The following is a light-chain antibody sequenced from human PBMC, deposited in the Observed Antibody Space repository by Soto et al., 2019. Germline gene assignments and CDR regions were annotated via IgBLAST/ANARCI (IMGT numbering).Light chain of an antibody. CDR1: QSIRSW. CDR2: KAS. J-gene: IGKJ1*01. CDR3: QQYSLYWT. V-gene: IGKV1-5*03. Sequence: DIQMTQCPSTLSASVGDTVTITCRASQSIRSWLAWYQQKPGKAPKLLIYKASTLESGVPSRFSGSGSGTEFTLTISSLQPDDFASYYCQQYSLYWTFGQGTKVEIK.